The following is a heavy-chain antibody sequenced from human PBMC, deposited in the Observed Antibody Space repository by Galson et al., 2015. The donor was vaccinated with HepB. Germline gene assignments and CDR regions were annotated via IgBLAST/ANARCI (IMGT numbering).Heavy chain of an antibody. J-gene: IGHJ6*03. Sequence: QSGAEVKKPGESLKISCKGSGYSFTSYWIGWVRQMPGKGLEWMGIIYPGDSDTRYSPSFQGQVTISADKSISTAYLQWSSLKASDTAMYYCARLVVVPAAILSGYMDVWGKGTTVTVSS. CDR1: GYSFTSYW. CDR2: IYPGDSDT. V-gene: IGHV5-51*03. D-gene: IGHD2-2*02. CDR3: ARLVVVPAAILSGYMDV.